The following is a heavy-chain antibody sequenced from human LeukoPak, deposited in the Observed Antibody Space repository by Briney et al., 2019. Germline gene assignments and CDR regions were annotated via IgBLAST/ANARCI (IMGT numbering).Heavy chain of an antibody. J-gene: IGHJ3*02. D-gene: IGHD1-26*01. CDR2: IYYRVTS. V-gene: IGHV4-59*01. Sequence: SETLSLTCTVSGDSISTYYWSWIRQPPGKGLEWIGYIYYRVTSDYNPSLKSRVTMSVDMSTRQISLKLSSVTAADTAVYYCARSFTGEAFDIWGQGTMVTVSS. CDR3: ARSFTGEAFDI. CDR1: GDSISTYY.